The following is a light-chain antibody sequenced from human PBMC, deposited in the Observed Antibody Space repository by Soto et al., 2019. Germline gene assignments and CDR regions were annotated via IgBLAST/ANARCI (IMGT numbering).Light chain of an antibody. CDR3: QHYNSYSEA. Sequence: DIQMTQYPSTLSGSVVDRGTILCRPSQNNSSGLAWYKQKPGKAPKLLIYKAFTLKSGVPSRFSGSGSGTEFTLTISCLQPDDFATYYCQHYNSYSEALGQGTKLDIK. V-gene: IGKV1-5*03. CDR2: KAF. J-gene: IGKJ1*01. CDR1: QNNSSG.